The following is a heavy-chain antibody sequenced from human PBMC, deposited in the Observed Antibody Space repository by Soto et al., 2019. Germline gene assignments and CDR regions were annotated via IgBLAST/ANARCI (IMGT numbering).Heavy chain of an antibody. D-gene: IGHD3-9*01. CDR3: ARDNGGYDILTGYLGYAFDI. CDR1: GFTFSSYG. CDR2: IWYDGSNK. Sequence: ESGGGVVQPGRSLRLSCAASGFTFSSYGMHWVRQAPGKGLEWVAVIWYDGSNKYYADSVKGRFTISRDNSKNTLYLQMNSLRAEDTAVYYCARDNGGYDILTGYLGYAFDIWGQGTMVTVSS. J-gene: IGHJ3*02. V-gene: IGHV3-33*01.